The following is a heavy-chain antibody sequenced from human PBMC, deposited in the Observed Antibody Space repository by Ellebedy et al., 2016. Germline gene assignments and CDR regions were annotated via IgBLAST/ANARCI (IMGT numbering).Heavy chain of an antibody. CDR3: ARDPGYYDSVYWYFDL. CDR1: GFNFSDYS. D-gene: IGHD3-22*01. CDR2: ISSSTSTI. V-gene: IGHV3-48*01. J-gene: IGHJ2*01. Sequence: GGSLRLSXAASGFNFSDYSMNWVRQAPGKGLEWVSFISSSTSTIYYADSVRGRFTISRDNAKNSLYLQMNSLRAEDTAVYYCARDPGYYDSVYWYFDLWGRGTLVTVSS.